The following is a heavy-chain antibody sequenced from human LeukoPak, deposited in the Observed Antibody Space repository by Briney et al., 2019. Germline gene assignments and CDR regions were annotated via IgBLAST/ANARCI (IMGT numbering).Heavy chain of an antibody. D-gene: IGHD3/OR15-3a*01. Sequence: GGSLRLSCAASGFTFSSYSMNWVRQAPGKGLEWVSSISSSSSYIYYADSVKGRFTISRDNAKNSLYLQMNSLRAEDTAVYYCARDRRPFWTGSGAFDIWGQGTMVTVSS. V-gene: IGHV3-21*01. J-gene: IGHJ3*02. CDR2: ISSSSSYI. CDR1: GFTFSSYS. CDR3: ARDRRPFWTGSGAFDI.